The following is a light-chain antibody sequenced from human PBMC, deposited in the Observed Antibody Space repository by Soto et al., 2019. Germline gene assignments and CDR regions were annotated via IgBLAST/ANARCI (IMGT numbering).Light chain of an antibody. CDR2: DND. Sequence: QSLLTQPPSVSAAPGQTVTISCSKRGCNIGNNYISWYHKLPGTAPKLLIYDNDNRPSGIPDRFSGSKSGTSATLGISGLQTGDEADYYCGTWDSSLSTYVFGAGTKVTVL. V-gene: IGLV1-51*01. CDR3: GTWDSSLSTYV. CDR1: GCNIGNNY. J-gene: IGLJ1*01.